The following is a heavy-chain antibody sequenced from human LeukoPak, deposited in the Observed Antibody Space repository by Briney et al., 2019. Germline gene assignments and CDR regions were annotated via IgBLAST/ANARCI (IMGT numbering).Heavy chain of an antibody. CDR2: ISNTGGT. D-gene: IGHD2-21*02. Sequence: KSSQTLSLTCTVSGDSISRYYWIWIRQPPGKGLEWIGYISNTGGTIYNPSLKSRVTISVDTSKNQFSLKLSSVTAADTAVYYCARTVTYFDYWGQGTLVTVSS. CDR3: ARTVTYFDY. CDR1: GDSISRYY. J-gene: IGHJ4*02. V-gene: IGHV4-59*01.